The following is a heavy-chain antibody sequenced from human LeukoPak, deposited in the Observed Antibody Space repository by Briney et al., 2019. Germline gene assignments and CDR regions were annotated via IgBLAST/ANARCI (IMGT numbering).Heavy chain of an antibody. Sequence: GGTLRLSCAGSGFPFSIYGMNWVRQAPGKGLEWVSGISPGGGPTYYADSVKGRFTISRDDSKNTLYLQMNNLRAEDTAVYYCAKDGAWLRFDDWGQGILVTVSS. CDR1: GFPFSIYG. J-gene: IGHJ4*02. CDR2: ISPGGGPT. CDR3: AKDGAWLRFDD. D-gene: IGHD5-12*01. V-gene: IGHV3-23*01.